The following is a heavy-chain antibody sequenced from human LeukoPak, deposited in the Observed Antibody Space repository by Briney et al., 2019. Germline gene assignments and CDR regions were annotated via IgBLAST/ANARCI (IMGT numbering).Heavy chain of an antibody. CDR2: IIPIFGTA. CDR3: ARGGLIAVAGTQDAFDI. Sequence: SVKVSCTASGGTFSSYAISWVRQAPGQGLEWMGGIIPIFGTANYAQKFQGRVTITADESTSTAYMELSSLRSEDTAVYYCARGGLIAVAGTQDAFDIWGQGTMVIVSS. V-gene: IGHV1-69*13. CDR1: GGTFSSYA. J-gene: IGHJ3*02. D-gene: IGHD6-19*01.